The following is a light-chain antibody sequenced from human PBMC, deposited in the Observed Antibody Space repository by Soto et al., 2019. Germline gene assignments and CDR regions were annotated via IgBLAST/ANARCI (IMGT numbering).Light chain of an antibody. V-gene: IGKV1-27*01. J-gene: IGKJ3*01. Sequence: DIQMTQSPSSLSASVGDRVTITCRASQGIRDYLAWYQQKPGKAPNLLIYGASSLQSGVPSRFSGSGSGTDFTLTISSLQPEDGATYYCQKYASAPFTFGPGTGVDI. CDR1: QGIRDY. CDR2: GAS. CDR3: QKYASAPFT.